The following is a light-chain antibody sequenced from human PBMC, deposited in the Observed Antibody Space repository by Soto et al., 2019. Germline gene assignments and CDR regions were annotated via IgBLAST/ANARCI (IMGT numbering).Light chain of an antibody. Sequence: DIQMTQSPSTLSASVGDRVTITCRASQSISSWLAWYQQKPGKAPKLLIYDASSLESGVPSRFSGSGSGTEFTLTISSRQPDDFATYYCHQYNSYWTFGQGTKVEIK. CDR3: HQYNSYWT. J-gene: IGKJ1*01. CDR1: QSISSW. CDR2: DAS. V-gene: IGKV1-5*01.